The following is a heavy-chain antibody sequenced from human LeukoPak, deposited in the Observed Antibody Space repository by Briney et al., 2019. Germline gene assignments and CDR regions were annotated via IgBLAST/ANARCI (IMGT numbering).Heavy chain of an antibody. CDR3: AREGVEMATITEGSGYYGMDV. CDR2: ISYDGSNK. J-gene: IGHJ6*02. CDR1: GFTFSSYA. Sequence: GGSLRLSCAASGFTFSSYAMHWVRQAPGKGLEGVAVISYDGSNKYYADSVKGRSTISRDNSKNTLYLQMNSLRAEDTAAYYCAREGVEMATITEGSGYYGMDVWGQGTTVTVSS. D-gene: IGHD5-24*01. V-gene: IGHV3-30-3*01.